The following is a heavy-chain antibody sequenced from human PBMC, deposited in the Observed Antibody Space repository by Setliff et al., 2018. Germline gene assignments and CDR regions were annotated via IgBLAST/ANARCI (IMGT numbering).Heavy chain of an antibody. CDR2: INTNTGNP. D-gene: IGHD3-10*01. CDR3: ARASRFGTTMWRGDYYMDV. Sequence: ASVKVSCKASGYTFRSYAMNWVRQAPGQGLEWMGWINTNTGNPTYAQGFTGRFVFSLDTSVSTAYLQISSLKADDTAIYYCARASRFGTTMWRGDYYMDVWGKGTTVTVSS. V-gene: IGHV7-4-1*02. J-gene: IGHJ6*03. CDR1: GYTFRSYA.